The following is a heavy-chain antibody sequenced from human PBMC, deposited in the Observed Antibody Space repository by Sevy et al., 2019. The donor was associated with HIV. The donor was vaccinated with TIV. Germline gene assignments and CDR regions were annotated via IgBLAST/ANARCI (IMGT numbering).Heavy chain of an antibody. Sequence: ASVKVSCKASGGTFSGYAISWVRQAPGQGLEWMGGIIPIFGVGNYAQKFQGRITITADESAGTSYLDLSSLRSEDTAVYYCAWGQIGIPSAYLYGMDLWGQGTTVTVSS. CDR1: GGTFSGYA. D-gene: IGHD5-18*01. CDR2: IIPIFGVG. CDR3: AWGQIGIPSAYLYGMDL. J-gene: IGHJ6*02. V-gene: IGHV1-69*13.